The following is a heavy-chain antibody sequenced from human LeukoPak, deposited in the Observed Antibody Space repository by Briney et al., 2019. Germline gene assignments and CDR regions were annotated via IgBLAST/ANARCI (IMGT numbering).Heavy chain of an antibody. Sequence: ASVKVSCKASGYTFTDYYIHWVRQAPGQGLEWMGWINPDSGGANYAQKFQGRVTMTRDTSISTAYMELSRLRSDDTAVYFCARDLGTVTTVWGQGTLVTVSS. V-gene: IGHV1-2*02. J-gene: IGHJ4*02. CDR3: ARDLGTVTTV. CDR2: INPDSGGA. D-gene: IGHD4-17*01. CDR1: GYTFTDYY.